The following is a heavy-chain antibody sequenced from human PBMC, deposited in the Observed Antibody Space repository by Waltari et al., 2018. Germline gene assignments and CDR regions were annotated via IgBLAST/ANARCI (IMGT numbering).Heavy chain of an antibody. Sequence: EVQLVESGGVVVQPGGSLRLSCAASGFTFDDYALPWVRQAPGKGLEWVSLISWDGGSTDYADSVKGRFTISRDNSKNSLYLQMNSLRAEDTALYYCAKDGSGRRYFDWLLDYWGQGTLVTVSS. V-gene: IGHV3-43D*04. CDR1: GFTFDDYA. CDR3: AKDGSGRRYFDWLLDY. D-gene: IGHD3-9*01. CDR2: ISWDGGST. J-gene: IGHJ4*02.